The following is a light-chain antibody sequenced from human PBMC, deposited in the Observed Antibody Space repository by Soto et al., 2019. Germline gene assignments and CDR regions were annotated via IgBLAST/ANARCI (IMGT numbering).Light chain of an antibody. J-gene: IGKJ5*01. CDR3: QQRSNWIT. V-gene: IGKV3-11*01. CDR1: QSVSSY. CDR2: DAS. Sequence: ESVFTQSPGTLSLSPGEIATRSCRASQSVSSYLAWYQQKPGQAPRLLIYDASNRATGIPARFSGSGSGTDFTLTISSLEPEDFAVYYCQQRSNWITFGQGTRLEIK.